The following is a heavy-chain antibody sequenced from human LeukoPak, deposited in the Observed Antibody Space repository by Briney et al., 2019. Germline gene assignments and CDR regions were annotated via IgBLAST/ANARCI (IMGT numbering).Heavy chain of an antibody. CDR3: AKDVGKWESLHFFDY. CDR2: ISGSGGST. J-gene: IGHJ4*02. V-gene: IGHV3-23*01. CDR1: GFTFSSYA. D-gene: IGHD1-26*01. Sequence: GGSLRLSCAASGFTFSSYAMSWVRQAPGKGLEWVSAISGSGGSTYSADSVKGRFTISRDNSKNTLYLQMNSLRAEDTAVYYCAKDVGKWESLHFFDYWGQGTLVTVSS.